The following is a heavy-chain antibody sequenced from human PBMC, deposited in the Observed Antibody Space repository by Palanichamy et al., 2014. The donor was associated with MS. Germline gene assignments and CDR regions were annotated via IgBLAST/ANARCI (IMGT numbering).Heavy chain of an antibody. J-gene: IGHJ3*01. Sequence: EVQLVEFGGGLVQPGGSLRLSCTASGLTVSSNYMRWVRQAPGKGLEWVSVLYSDDSTYYADSVKGRFTISRDSSQNTVYLQMNSLRGEDTAIYYCARDRRRLGDIFDVWGQGTMVTVSS. D-gene: IGHD6-25*01. CDR1: GLTVSSNY. V-gene: IGHV3-66*01. CDR3: ARDRRRLGDIFDV. CDR2: LYSDDST.